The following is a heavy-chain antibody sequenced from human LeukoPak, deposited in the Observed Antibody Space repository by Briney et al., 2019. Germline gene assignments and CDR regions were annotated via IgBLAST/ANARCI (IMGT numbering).Heavy chain of an antibody. CDR3: ARVRCSGGSCPYYYYYYYMDV. D-gene: IGHD2-15*01. CDR2: INHSGST. CDR1: GGSFSGYY. J-gene: IGHJ6*03. V-gene: IGHV4-34*01. Sequence: SSETLSLTCAVYGGSFSGYYWSWIRQPPGKGLEWIGEINHSGSTNYNPSLKSRVTSSVDTSKNQFSLKLRFVTAADTAVYYCARVRCSGGSCPYYYYYYYMDVWGKGTTVTVSS.